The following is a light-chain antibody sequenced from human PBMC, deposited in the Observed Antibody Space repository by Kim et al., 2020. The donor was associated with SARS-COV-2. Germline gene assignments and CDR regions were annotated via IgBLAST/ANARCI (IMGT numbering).Light chain of an antibody. J-gene: IGLJ1*01. Sequence: PAGTVTLTCASRTGAVTSGYYPNWFQQKPAQAPSALIYSTSNKHSCTPARFSGSLLGGKAALTLSGVQPEDEAEYYCLLFYGGAYVFGTGTKVTVL. CDR2: STS. CDR3: LLFYGGAYV. CDR1: TGAVTSGYY. V-gene: IGLV7-43*01.